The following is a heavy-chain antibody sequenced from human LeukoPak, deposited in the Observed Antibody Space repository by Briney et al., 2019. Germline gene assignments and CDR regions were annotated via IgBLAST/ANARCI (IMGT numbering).Heavy chain of an antibody. Sequence: PSLNVSRKASGYTFTSYDINWVRQATGLGPEWMGWMNPNSGNTGYAQKVQGRVTMTRNTSISTAYLELSSLTSEDTAVYYCARGPNKYDGGNSGSAWFDPWGQGSLVTVSS. CDR2: MNPNSGNT. CDR3: ARGPNKYDGGNSGSAWFDP. V-gene: IGHV1-8*01. D-gene: IGHD4-23*01. J-gene: IGHJ5*02. CDR1: GYTFTSYD.